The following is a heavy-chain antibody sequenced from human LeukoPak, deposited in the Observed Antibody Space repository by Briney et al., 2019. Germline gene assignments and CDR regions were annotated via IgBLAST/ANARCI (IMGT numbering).Heavy chain of an antibody. J-gene: IGHJ4*02. CDR3: AKGRISPDD. CDR1: GFSFSTYG. Sequence: GSLRLSCAVSGFSFSTYGMSWVRQAPGKGPEWVSGISGSGGGTYYADSVKGRFTISRDNSRNTLYLQMNSLRAEDTAVYYCAKGRISPDDWGQGTLVTVSS. V-gene: IGHV3-23*01. D-gene: IGHD1-14*01. CDR2: ISGSGGGT.